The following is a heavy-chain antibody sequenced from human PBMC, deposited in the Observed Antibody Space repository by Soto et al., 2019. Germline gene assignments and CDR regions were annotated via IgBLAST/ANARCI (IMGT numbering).Heavy chain of an antibody. D-gene: IGHD5-18*01. CDR1: GFTFSSYW. Sequence: GGSLRLSCAASGFTFSSYWMHWVRQAPGKGLVWVSRINPDGSATNYADSVKGRFTISRDNAKNTLYLQMNSLRAEDTAVFYCGRGGSDSPMAPGYWGQGTLVTV. J-gene: IGHJ4*02. CDR2: INPDGSAT. V-gene: IGHV3-74*01. CDR3: GRGGSDSPMAPGY.